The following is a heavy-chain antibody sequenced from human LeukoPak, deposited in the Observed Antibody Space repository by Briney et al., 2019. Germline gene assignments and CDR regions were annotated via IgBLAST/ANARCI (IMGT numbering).Heavy chain of an antibody. CDR3: ARYRNCGSDCYDAFDI. J-gene: IGHJ3*02. D-gene: IGHD2-21*02. Sequence: NPSETLSLTCTVSGGSISSSSYYWGWIRQPPGKGLEWIGSIYYSGSTYYNPPLKSRVTISVDTSKNQFSLKLNSVTAADTAVYYCARYRNCGSDCYDAFDIWGQGTMVTVSS. V-gene: IGHV4-39*07. CDR2: IYYSGST. CDR1: GGSISSSSYY.